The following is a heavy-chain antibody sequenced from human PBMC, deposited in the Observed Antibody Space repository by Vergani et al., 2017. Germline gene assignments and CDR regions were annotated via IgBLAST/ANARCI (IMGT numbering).Heavy chain of an antibody. J-gene: IGHJ5*02. CDR3: ARDLRLLYNRFDP. D-gene: IGHD1-14*01. V-gene: IGHV3-33*01. CDR1: GFTFNQYG. CDR2: TWYDGNNK. Sequence: QVQLVESGGGVVQPGRSLILSCAASGFTFNQYGMHWVRQAPGKGLEWVAVTWYDGNNKQYADSVKGRFTISRDNSKSTMYLQMNSLRDEDTGVYYCARDLRLLYNRFDPWGQGTLGTVSS.